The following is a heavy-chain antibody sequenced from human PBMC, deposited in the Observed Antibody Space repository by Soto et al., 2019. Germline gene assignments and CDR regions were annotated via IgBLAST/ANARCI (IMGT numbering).Heavy chain of an antibody. CDR3: ARKKLAAAGYYNGMDV. J-gene: IGHJ6*02. D-gene: IGHD6-13*01. Sequence: SETLSLTCAVSGASISSTNWWTWVRQPPGKGLEWIGEIYQSGTTNYNTSLKSRVTMSLDKSQNQFSLRLYSMTAADAAVYFCARKKLAAAGYYNGMDVWGQGTTVTVSS. CDR2: IYQSGTT. CDR1: GASISSTNW. V-gene: IGHV4-4*02.